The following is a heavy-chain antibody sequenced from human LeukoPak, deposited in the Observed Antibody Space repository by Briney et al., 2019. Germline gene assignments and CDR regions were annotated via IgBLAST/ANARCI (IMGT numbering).Heavy chain of an antibody. D-gene: IGHD6-6*01. CDR3: ARDARSSSSGSLGYYDYYMDV. V-gene: IGHV3-21*01. J-gene: IGHJ6*03. CDR1: GFTFNTYS. CDR2: ISYFSGYI. Sequence: GGSLRLSCAASGFTFNTYSMTWVRQAPGEGLEWVSSISYFSGYISYADSVKGRFTISRDNAKNSLYLQMNSLRAEDTAVYYCARDARSSSSGSLGYYDYYMDVWGKGTTVTVSS.